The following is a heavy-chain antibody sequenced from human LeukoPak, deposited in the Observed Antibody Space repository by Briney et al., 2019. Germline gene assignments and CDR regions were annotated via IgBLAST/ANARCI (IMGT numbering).Heavy chain of an antibody. Sequence: SETLSLTCTVSGGSISSSSYYLSWIRQPAGKGLEWIGRIYTSGSTNYNPSLNSRVTISVDTSKNQFSLKLSSVTAADTAVYYCASGVLWFGELPRPAFDIWGQGTMVTVSS. D-gene: IGHD3-10*01. J-gene: IGHJ3*02. V-gene: IGHV4-61*02. CDR3: ASGVLWFGELPRPAFDI. CDR2: IYTSGST. CDR1: GGSISSSSYY.